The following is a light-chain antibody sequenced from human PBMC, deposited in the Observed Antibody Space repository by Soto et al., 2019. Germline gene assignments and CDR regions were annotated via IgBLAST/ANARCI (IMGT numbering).Light chain of an antibody. CDR2: EVS. J-gene: IGLJ1*01. CDR1: SSDVGAYTS. V-gene: IGLV2-14*01. Sequence: QSALTQPASVSGSPGQSITISCTGTSSDVGAYTSVSWYQQHPGKAPKLIIYEVSNRPPGVSTRFSGSKSASTASLTISGLQAEDEAHYYCSSYTSDQRDYVFSTGTKLTVL. CDR3: SSYTSDQRDYV.